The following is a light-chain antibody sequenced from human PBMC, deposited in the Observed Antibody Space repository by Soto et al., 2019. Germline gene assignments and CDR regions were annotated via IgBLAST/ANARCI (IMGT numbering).Light chain of an antibody. CDR1: QTISSW. Sequence: DIQMTQSPSTLSGSVGDRVTITCRASQTISSWLAWYQQKRGKAPKLLIYKATTLKSGVPSRYSGSGSGTELTLIISSLQPDNFATYYFQQSISDSEAFCQETK. J-gene: IGKJ1*01. V-gene: IGKV1-5*03. CDR2: KAT. CDR3: QQSISDSEA.